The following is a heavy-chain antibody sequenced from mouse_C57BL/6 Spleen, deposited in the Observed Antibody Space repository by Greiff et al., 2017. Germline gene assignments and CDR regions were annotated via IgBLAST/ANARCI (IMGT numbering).Heavy chain of an antibody. CDR3: ARSPYYGYDRWYFDV. CDR1: GFTFTDYY. V-gene: IGHV7-3*01. J-gene: IGHJ1*03. Sequence: EVKLMESGGGLVQPGGSLSLSCAASGFTFTDYYMSWVRQPPGKALEWLGFIRNKANGYTTEYSASVKGRFTISRDNSQSILYLQMNALRAEDSATYYCARSPYYGYDRWYFDVWGTGTTVTVSS. D-gene: IGHD2-9*01. CDR2: IRNKANGYTT.